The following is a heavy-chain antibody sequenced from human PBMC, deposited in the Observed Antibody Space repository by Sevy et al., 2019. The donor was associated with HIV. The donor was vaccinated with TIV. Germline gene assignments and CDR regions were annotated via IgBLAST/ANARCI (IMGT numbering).Heavy chain of an antibody. CDR2: IYPGDSDT. D-gene: IGHD6-19*01. CDR3: ARTGVDSSGWYYFDY. CDR1: GYSFTSYW. V-gene: IGHV5-51*01. J-gene: IGHJ4*02. Sequence: GESLKISCKGSGYSFTSYWIGWVRQMPGKGLEWMGIIYPGDSDTRYSPSFQGQVTISADKSLSTAYLQWGSLKASDTAMDYYARTGVDSSGWYYFDYWGQGTLVTVSS.